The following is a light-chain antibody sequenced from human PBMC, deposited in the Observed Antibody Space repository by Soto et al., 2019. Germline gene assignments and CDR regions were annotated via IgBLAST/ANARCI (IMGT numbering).Light chain of an antibody. CDR3: QQYDDLPIT. Sequence: DIQMTQSPSSLSASVGDRVTSTCQASQDIDKFLNWYQQKPGKAPKLLIDDASNLETGVPSRFSGSGSGTHFTFTISSLQPEDIATYYCQQYDDLPITFGQGTRLEIK. J-gene: IGKJ5*01. CDR1: QDIDKF. V-gene: IGKV1-33*01. CDR2: DAS.